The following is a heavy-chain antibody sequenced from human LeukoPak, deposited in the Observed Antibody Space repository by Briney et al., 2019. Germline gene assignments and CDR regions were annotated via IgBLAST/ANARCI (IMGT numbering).Heavy chain of an antibody. CDR2: IYYSGST. V-gene: IGHV4-59*01. CDR1: GGSISSYY. CDR3: ARGGYFDWLLDFDY. Sequence: SETLSLTCTVSGGSISSYYWSWIRQPPGKGLEWIGYIYYSGSTNYNPSLKSRVTISVDTSKNQFSLKLSSVTAADTAVYYYARGGYFDWLLDFDYWGQGTLVTVSS. J-gene: IGHJ4*02. D-gene: IGHD3-9*01.